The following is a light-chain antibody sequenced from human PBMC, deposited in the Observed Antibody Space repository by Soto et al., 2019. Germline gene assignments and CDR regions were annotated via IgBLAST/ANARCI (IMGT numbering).Light chain of an antibody. V-gene: IGLV2-14*01. CDR1: SSDVGGYNY. Sequence: QSALTQPASVSGSPGQSITLSCTGTSSDVGGYNYVSWYQQHPCKAPKLIIYEVSNRPSGVSNRFSGSKSGNTASLTISGLQAEDEADYYCSSYTTSSTSVVFGGGTNLIVL. CDR2: EVS. CDR3: SSYTTSSTSVV. J-gene: IGLJ3*02.